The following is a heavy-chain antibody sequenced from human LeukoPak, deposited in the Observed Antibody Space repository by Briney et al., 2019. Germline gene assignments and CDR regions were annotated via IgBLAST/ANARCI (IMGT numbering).Heavy chain of an antibody. CDR3: AKGVAVAGIGY. J-gene: IGHJ4*02. D-gene: IGHD6-19*01. CDR1: GFTFSNYG. V-gene: IGHV3-30*02. CDR2: IRYDGGNK. Sequence: PGGSLRLSCAASGFTFSNYGMHWVRQAPGKGLEWVAFIRYDGGNKYYADSVKGRFTISRDNSKNTLYLQMNSLRAEDTAVYYCAKGVAVAGIGYWGQGTLVTVSS.